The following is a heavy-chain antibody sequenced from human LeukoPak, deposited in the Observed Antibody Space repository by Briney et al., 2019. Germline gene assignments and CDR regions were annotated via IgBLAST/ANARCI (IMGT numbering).Heavy chain of an antibody. CDR2: IGSSSSSATI. Sequence: GGSLRLSCAASGFTFSSYSMSWVRQAPGEGLEWISYIGSSSSSATIFYADSVRGRFTISRDYDRNLLYLQMNSLRAEDTAVYYCARDHISVAGPFDPWGQGTLVTVSS. D-gene: IGHD6-19*01. CDR3: ARDHISVAGPFDP. J-gene: IGHJ5*02. CDR1: GFTFSSYS. V-gene: IGHV3-48*01.